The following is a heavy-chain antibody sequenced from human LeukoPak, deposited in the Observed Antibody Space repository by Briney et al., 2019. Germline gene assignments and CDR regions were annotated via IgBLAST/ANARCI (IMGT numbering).Heavy chain of an antibody. J-gene: IGHJ6*03. CDR2: ISDDGVNK. D-gene: IGHD3-3*01. CDR1: GFTFSTYG. V-gene: IGHV3-30*18. CDR3: AKDLPTIFGVATPYYYYYYMDV. Sequence: PGRSLRLSCAASGFTFSTYGMHWVRQAPGKGLEWVAVISDDGVNKYYIDSVKGRFTISRDNSKNTPYLQMNSLRAEDTAVYYCAKDLPTIFGVATPYYYYYYMDVWGKGTTVTVSS.